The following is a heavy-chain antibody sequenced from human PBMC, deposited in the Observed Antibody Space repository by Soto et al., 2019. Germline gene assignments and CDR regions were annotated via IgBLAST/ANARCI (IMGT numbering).Heavy chain of an antibody. V-gene: IGHV3-53*01. CDR3: ARVSCSGGGCYPDWYFDL. D-gene: IGHD2-15*01. Sequence: EVRLVESGGGLIQPGGSLTVSCAASGFSVSDNYMSWVRQPPGKGLEWVSVIYRGGTIFYADSVKGRFIISRDSSKNTMYLQMNPLRGEDTATYYWARVSCSGGGCYPDWYFDLWGRGTLVTVSS. J-gene: IGHJ2*01. CDR2: IYRGGTI. CDR1: GFSVSDNY.